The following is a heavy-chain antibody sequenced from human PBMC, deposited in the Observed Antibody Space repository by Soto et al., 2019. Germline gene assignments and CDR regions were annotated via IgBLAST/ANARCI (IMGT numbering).Heavy chain of an antibody. Sequence: QVQLVQSGAAVKRPGASVKVSCKASGYSFTSYDIKWVRQAPGQGLEWMGWMNPHSGDTGFAQKCQGRLIMTRDTSTTTAYMELSSLRSEDTAVYDCARDSVVLATPRDMWGKGAQVTFSS. CDR2: MNPHSGDT. J-gene: IGHJ4*02. CDR1: GYSFTSYD. V-gene: IGHV1-8*01. CDR3: ARDSVVLATPRDM. D-gene: IGHD5-12*01.